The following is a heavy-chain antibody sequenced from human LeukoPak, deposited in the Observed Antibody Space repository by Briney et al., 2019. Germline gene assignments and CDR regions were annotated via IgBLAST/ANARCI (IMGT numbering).Heavy chain of an antibody. CDR3: ARDPHGYWWFDP. V-gene: IGHV3-74*01. D-gene: IGHD5-18*01. Sequence: PGGSLRLSCAASGFTFSNYWMHWVRQAPGKGLVWVSRINSDGTTTTYADSVKGRFTISRDNAKNTPYLQMNSLRVEDTAVYYCARDPHGYWWFDPWGQGTLVTVSS. J-gene: IGHJ5*02. CDR1: GFTFSNYW. CDR2: INSDGTTT.